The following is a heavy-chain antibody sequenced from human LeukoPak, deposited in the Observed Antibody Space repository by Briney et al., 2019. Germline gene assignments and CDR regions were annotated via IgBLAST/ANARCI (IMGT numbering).Heavy chain of an antibody. J-gene: IGHJ6*02. V-gene: IGHV3-30*04. D-gene: IGHD5-18*01. Sequence: GGSLRLSCAASGFTFSSYAMHWVRQAPGKGLEWVAVISYDGSNKYYADSVKGRFTISRDSTKNTLYLQMNSLRAEDTAVYYCARDRAYSYGYGVYYYYGMDVWGQGTTVTVSS. CDR3: ARDRAYSYGYGVYYYYGMDV. CDR1: GFTFSSYA. CDR2: ISYDGSNK.